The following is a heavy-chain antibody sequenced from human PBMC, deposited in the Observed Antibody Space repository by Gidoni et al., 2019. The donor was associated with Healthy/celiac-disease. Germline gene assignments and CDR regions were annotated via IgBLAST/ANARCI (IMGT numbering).Heavy chain of an antibody. Sequence: QVTLRESGPALVKPIQTLTLTCTFSGFSLSTSGMCVSWIRQPPGKALEWLALIDWDDDKYYSTSLKTRLTISKDTSKNQVVLTMTNMDPVDTATYYCARPSITGTGFDAFDIWGQGTMVTVSS. J-gene: IGHJ3*02. CDR2: IDWDDDK. CDR1: GFSLSTSGMC. V-gene: IGHV2-70*01. D-gene: IGHD1-20*01. CDR3: ARPSITGTGFDAFDI.